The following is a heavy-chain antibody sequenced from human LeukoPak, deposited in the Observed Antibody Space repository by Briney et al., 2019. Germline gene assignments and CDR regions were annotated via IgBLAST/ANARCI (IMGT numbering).Heavy chain of an antibody. Sequence: PGGSLRLSCAAFGFTFSSYSMNWVRQGPGKGLECVSSTSSSSSYIYYADSVKGRFTISRDNAKNSLYLQMNSLRAEDTAVYYCARAQTLYYYDSSGYYYGAFDIWGQGTMVTVSS. J-gene: IGHJ3*02. V-gene: IGHV3-21*01. CDR3: ARAQTLYYYDSSGYYYGAFDI. D-gene: IGHD3-22*01. CDR1: GFTFSSYS. CDR2: TSSSSSYI.